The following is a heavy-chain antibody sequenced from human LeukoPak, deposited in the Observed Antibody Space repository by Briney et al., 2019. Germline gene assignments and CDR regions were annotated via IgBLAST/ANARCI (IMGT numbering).Heavy chain of an antibody. V-gene: IGHV1-46*01. D-gene: IGHD2-2*01. Sequence: ASVKVSCKASGYTFTSSYIHWVRQAPGQGLEWMGIINPSGGSTSYAQKFQGRVTMTRDMSTSTVYMELSSLRSEDTAVYYCARALAYGSSTSCYLVYWGQGTLVTVSS. CDR2: INPSGGST. CDR1: GYTFTSSY. CDR3: ARALAYGSSTSCYLVY. J-gene: IGHJ4*02.